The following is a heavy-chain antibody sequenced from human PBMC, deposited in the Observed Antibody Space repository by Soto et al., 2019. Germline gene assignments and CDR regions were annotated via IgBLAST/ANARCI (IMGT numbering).Heavy chain of an antibody. CDR2: INHGGYT. D-gene: IGHD2-15*01. V-gene: IGHV4-34*01. J-gene: IGHJ4*02. Sequence: SETLSLTCAIYGGPFSGYYWNWIRQPPGKGLEWIGEINHGGYTNYNPSLKSRVTMPVDTSKNQFSLKLTSVTAADTAVYYCARDRQRGYCTGDSCYSYFDYWGQGTQVTVSS. CDR1: GGPFSGYY. CDR3: ARDRQRGYCTGDSCYSYFDY.